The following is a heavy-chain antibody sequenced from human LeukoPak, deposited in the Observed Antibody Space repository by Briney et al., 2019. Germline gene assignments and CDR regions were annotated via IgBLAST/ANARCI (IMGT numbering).Heavy chain of an antibody. CDR2: INADISQK. J-gene: IGHJ4*02. Sequence: GRSLRLSCAASGFSFNSCWMSWVRQAPGKGLEWVANINADISQKYSLESVKGRFTISRDNAKNSMYLQMNSLRAEDTAVYYCARDGYNSARDYWGQGTLVTVPS. D-gene: IGHD5-12*01. CDR3: ARDGYNSARDY. CDR1: GFSFNSCW. V-gene: IGHV3-7*01.